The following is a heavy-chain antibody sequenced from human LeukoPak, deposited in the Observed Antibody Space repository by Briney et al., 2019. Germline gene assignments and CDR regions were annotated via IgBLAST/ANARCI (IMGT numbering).Heavy chain of an antibody. CDR1: GFTFSNAW. CDR3: TTGVYKWIDLGS. J-gene: IGHJ4*02. CDR2: IKSKTDGGTT. V-gene: IGHV3-15*01. Sequence: GGSLRLSCAASGFTFSNAWVTWVRQAPGKGLEWVGRIKSKTDGGTTDCAAPVKGRFTISRDDSKNTLYLQMNSLKTEDTAVYYCTTGVYKWIDLGSWGQGTLVTVSS. D-gene: IGHD1-1*01.